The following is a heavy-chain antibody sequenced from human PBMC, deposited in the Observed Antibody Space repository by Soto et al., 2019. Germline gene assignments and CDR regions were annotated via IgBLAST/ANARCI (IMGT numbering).Heavy chain of an antibody. D-gene: IGHD5-12*01. V-gene: IGHV4-38-2*02. CDR2: MYHDGNT. Sequence: SETLSLTCAVSCYSISSGCFWGWIRQPPGKGLEWIANMYHDGNTHYNPSLKSRVTMSVDTSKNQFSLKLNSVTAADTAVYYCAKESYSGYHSYDYWGHGSLVIVSS. CDR3: AKESYSGYHSYDY. J-gene: IGHJ4*01. CDR1: CYSISSGCF.